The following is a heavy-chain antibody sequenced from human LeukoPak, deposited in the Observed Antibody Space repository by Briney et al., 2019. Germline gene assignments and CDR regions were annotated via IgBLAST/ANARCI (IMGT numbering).Heavy chain of an antibody. D-gene: IGHD6-13*01. Sequence: KTSETLSLTCTVSGGSISTYYWSWMRQPPGRGLEWIGYIYYSGSTNHNPSLQSRVTISVDTSKNQFSLQLNSVTPEDTAVYYCARSHRSSWFFDCWGQGTLVTVSS. CDR1: GGSISTYY. CDR2: IYYSGST. V-gene: IGHV4-59*12. J-gene: IGHJ4*02. CDR3: ARSHRSSWFFDC.